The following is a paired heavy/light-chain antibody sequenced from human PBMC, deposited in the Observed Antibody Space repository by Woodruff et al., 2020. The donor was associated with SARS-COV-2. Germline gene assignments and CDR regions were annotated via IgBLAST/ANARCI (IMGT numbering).Heavy chain of an antibody. CDR1: GLSLTSHGVG. J-gene: IGHJ3*01. CDR2: IYWNGLD. Sequence: ITLKEAGPTLVRPTQALTLTCTLSGLSLTSHGVGVGWVRQSPGKALEWLALIYWNGLDRYNPSLKNSLTVTRDTSKNQVVLTMREVQTVDSGTYYCAHMSISAAGHGTAGAFNVWGPGTTVTVTS. V-gene: IGHV2-5*01. CDR3: AHMSISAAGHGTAGAFNV. D-gene: IGHD1-7*01.
Light chain of an antibody. CDR2: QDI. CDR3: QAWDSDSSSVV. CDR1: SVGAKF. J-gene: IGLJ2*01. V-gene: IGLV3-1*01. Sequence: SYDLTQPPFISVSAGHTATITCSGESVGAKFTCWYQQRPGQSPLLVIYQDIQRPAGVPDRFSASNFGDTATLTISGAQAADEADYYCQAWDSDSSSVVFGGGTKLTVL.